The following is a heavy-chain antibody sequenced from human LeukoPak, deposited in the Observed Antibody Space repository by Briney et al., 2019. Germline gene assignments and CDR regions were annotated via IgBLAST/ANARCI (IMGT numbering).Heavy chain of an antibody. Sequence: GGSLRLSCAASGFTFRSYGMHWIRQAPGKGLEWVAIIWYDGSNKYYADSVKGRITISRDNSKNTLYLQMNSLRAEDTAVYYCATVRGCGGDCYYIDYWGQGTLVTVSS. CDR2: IWYDGSNK. CDR1: GFTFRSYG. D-gene: IGHD2-21*02. CDR3: ATVRGCGGDCYYIDY. J-gene: IGHJ4*02. V-gene: IGHV3-33*01.